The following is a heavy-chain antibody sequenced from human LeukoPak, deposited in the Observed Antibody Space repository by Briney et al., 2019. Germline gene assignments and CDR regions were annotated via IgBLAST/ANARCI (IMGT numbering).Heavy chain of an antibody. CDR1: GGSISSYY. CDR3: VTGTAKYYFDY. J-gene: IGHJ4*02. CDR2: IYTSGST. V-gene: IGHV4-4*07. Sequence: SETLSLTCTVSGGSISSYYWSWIRQPAGKGLEWIGRIYTSGSTNYNPSLRSRVTMSVDTSKNQFSLKLSSVTAADTAVYYCVTGTAKYYFDYWGQGTLVTVSS. D-gene: IGHD1-7*01.